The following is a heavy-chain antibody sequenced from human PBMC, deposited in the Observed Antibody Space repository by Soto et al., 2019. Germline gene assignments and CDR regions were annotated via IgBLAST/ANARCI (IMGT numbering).Heavy chain of an antibody. V-gene: IGHV1-2*02. CDR2: INAHSGGT. CDR1: GFSFTGYY. J-gene: IGHJ5*02. D-gene: IGHD6-6*01. Sequence: ASVKVSCKAPGFSFTGYYIHWLLQAPGQGLEWMGWINAHSGGTEYAQKFQGRVTLTRDTSIATAYLTLTSLTSDDTALYYCAKDLTRQLAYWLDPWGQGTQVTVSS. CDR3: AKDLTRQLAYWLDP.